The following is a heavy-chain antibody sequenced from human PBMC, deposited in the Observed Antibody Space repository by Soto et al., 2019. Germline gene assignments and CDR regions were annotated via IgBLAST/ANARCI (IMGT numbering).Heavy chain of an antibody. CDR3: AREIVTAGGNNYFDP. D-gene: IGHD2-21*02. V-gene: IGHV4-4*02. J-gene: IGHJ5*02. Sequence: QVQLQESGPRLVKPSGSLSLTCGVSGGTVASSHWWSWVRQSPSRGLEWIGNVYHTGDTNFNPSLQSRVSFSVDKSNNQFSLRLTSLTAADTAVHFCAREIVTAGGNNYFDPWGPGTLVTVSS. CDR1: GGTVASSHW. CDR2: VYHTGDT.